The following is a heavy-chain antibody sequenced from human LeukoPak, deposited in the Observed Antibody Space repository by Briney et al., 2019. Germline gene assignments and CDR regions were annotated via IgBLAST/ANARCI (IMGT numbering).Heavy chain of an antibody. Sequence: PGGSLRLSCAASGFTFSSYWMSWVRQAPGKGLEWVANIKQDGSEKYYVDSVKGRFTISRDNAKNSLYLQMNSLRAEDTAVYYCASLFRYCSSSSCTIARTDGEDYWGQGTLVTVSS. CDR1: GFTFSSYW. D-gene: IGHD2-2*01. CDR2: IKQDGSEK. V-gene: IGHV3-7*01. CDR3: ASLFRYCSSSSCTIARTDGEDY. J-gene: IGHJ4*02.